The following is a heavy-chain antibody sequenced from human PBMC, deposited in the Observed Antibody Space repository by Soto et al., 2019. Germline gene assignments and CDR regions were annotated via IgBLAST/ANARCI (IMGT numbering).Heavy chain of an antibody. D-gene: IGHD2-2*01. CDR2: IKSKTDGGTT. J-gene: IGHJ3*02. Sequence: GRSLRLSCAASGFTFSNLCMSWVRQAPGKGLEWVGRIKSKTDGGTTDYAAPVKGRFTISRDDSKNTLYLQMNSLKTEDTAVYYCTTALPGYCSSTSCFDAFDIWGQGTMVTVSS. V-gene: IGHV3-15*01. CDR3: TTALPGYCSSTSCFDAFDI. CDR1: GFTFSNLC.